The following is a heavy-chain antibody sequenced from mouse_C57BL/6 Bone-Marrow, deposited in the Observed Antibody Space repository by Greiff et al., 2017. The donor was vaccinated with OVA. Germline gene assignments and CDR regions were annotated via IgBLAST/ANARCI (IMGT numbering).Heavy chain of an antibody. Sequence: EVKLMESGGDLVKPGGSLKLSCAASGFTFSSYGMSWVRQTPDKRLEWVATISSGGSYTYYPDSVKGRFTISRDNAKNTLYLQMSSLKSEDTAMYYCARGSNWFAYWGQGTLVTVSA. CDR1: GFTFSSYG. J-gene: IGHJ3*01. CDR3: ARGSNWFAY. D-gene: IGHD2-5*01. CDR2: ISSGGSYT. V-gene: IGHV5-6*01.